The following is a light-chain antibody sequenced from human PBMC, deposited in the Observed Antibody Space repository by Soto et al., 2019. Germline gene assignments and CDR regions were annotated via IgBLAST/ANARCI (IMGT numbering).Light chain of an antibody. CDR2: GAS. CDR1: QSVSSN. V-gene: IGKV3-15*01. Sequence: EIVLTQSPATLSVSPGERATLSCRASQSVSSNLAWYQHKPGQAPRLLIYGASTRDTGIPARFSGSGSGTEFTLTISSLEPEDFAVYYCQQHSNWPWTFGQGTKVEIK. J-gene: IGKJ1*01. CDR3: QQHSNWPWT.